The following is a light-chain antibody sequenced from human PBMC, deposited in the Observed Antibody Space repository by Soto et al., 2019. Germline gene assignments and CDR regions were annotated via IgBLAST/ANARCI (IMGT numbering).Light chain of an antibody. CDR2: APS. J-gene: IGKJ4*02. CDR1: QSVSSN. V-gene: IGKV3-15*01. Sequence: EIVMTPSPATLSVSPGERASLSCRASQSVSSNLAWYQQKPGQTPRLLIYAPSTRATGIPARFSGSGSGTEFTLTISSLQSEDVAVYYCQHYNNWPLTFGGGTKVEIK. CDR3: QHYNNWPLT.